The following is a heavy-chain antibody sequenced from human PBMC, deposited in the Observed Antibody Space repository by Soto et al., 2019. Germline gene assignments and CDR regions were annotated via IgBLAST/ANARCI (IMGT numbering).Heavy chain of an antibody. CDR3: ARHMEAAAGQFYYYYGMDV. Sequence: GESLKISCKGSGYSFTSHWIGWVRQMSGKGLEWMGTIYPDDSDTRYSPSFQGQVTISADKSISTAYLQWSSLKASDTAMYYCARHMEAAAGQFYYYYGMDVCGQGPTVTVYS. V-gene: IGHV5-51*01. D-gene: IGHD6-13*01. CDR2: IYPDDSDT. J-gene: IGHJ6*02. CDR1: GYSFTSHW.